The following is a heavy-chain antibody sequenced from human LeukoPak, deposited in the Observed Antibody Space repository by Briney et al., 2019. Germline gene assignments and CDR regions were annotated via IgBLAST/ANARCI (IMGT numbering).Heavy chain of an antibody. CDR3: ARGGFWSGYYHDY. CDR2: INHSGST. CDR1: GGSFSGYY. D-gene: IGHD3-3*01. Sequence: SETLSLTCAGYGGSFSGYYWSWIRQPPGKGLEWIGEINHSGSTNYNPSLKSRVTISVDTSKNQFSLKLSSVTAADTAVYYCARGGFWSGYYHDYWGQGTLVTVPS. V-gene: IGHV4-34*01. J-gene: IGHJ4*02.